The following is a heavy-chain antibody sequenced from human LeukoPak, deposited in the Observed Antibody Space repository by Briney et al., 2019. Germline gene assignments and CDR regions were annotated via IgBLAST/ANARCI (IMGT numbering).Heavy chain of an antibody. CDR2: INHPGTEK. CDR1: GFSFSDFC. Sequence: GGSLRLSCAASGFSFSDFCMSWVRQAPGKGLEWVAFINHPGTEKYYVDSEKGRFTISRDNSENTLYLQMNSLRVEDTAIYYCAKSTAPCSRGSCYSALESWGQGTLVTVSS. D-gene: IGHD2-15*01. CDR3: AKSTAPCSRGSCYSALES. J-gene: IGHJ4*02. V-gene: IGHV3-7*03.